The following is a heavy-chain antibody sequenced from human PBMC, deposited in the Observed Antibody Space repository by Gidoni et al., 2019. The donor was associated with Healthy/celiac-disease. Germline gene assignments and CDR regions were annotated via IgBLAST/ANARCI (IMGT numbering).Heavy chain of an antibody. Sequence: QVQLVESGGGVVQPGRSLRLSCAASGFTFSSYGMHWVRQAPGKGLEWVAVIWYDGSNKYYADSVKGRFTISRENSKNTLYLQMNSLRAEDTAVYYCARDLGFSAFDYWGQGTLVTVSS. V-gene: IGHV3-33*01. CDR2: IWYDGSNK. CDR3: ARDLGFSAFDY. J-gene: IGHJ4*02. CDR1: GFTFSSYG. D-gene: IGHD7-27*01.